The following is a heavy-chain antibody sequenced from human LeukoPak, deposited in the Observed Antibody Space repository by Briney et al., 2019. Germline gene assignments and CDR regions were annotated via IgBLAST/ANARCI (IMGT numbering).Heavy chain of an antibody. V-gene: IGHV3-74*01. Sequence: PGGSLRLSCAASGLTFSYYWMHWVRQAPGKGLVWVSRISGDGSSTNYADSVKGRFTISRDNAKNSLSLQMNSLRAEDTAVYYCARDWDYWGQGTLVTVSS. CDR2: ISGDGSST. CDR1: GLTFSYYW. CDR3: ARDWDY. J-gene: IGHJ4*02.